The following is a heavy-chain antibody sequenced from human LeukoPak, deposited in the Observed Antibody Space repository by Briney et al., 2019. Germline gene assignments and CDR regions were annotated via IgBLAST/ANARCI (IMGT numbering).Heavy chain of an antibody. CDR2: INSDGSST. Sequence: GGSLRLSCAASGFTFSSYWMHWVRQAPGKGLVWVSRINSDGSSTSYADSVKGRFTISRDNAKNTLYLQMNSLRAEDTAVYYCAREGLGTTFSAWFDPWGQGTLVIVSS. CDR3: AREGLGTTFSAWFDP. D-gene: IGHD1-7*01. J-gene: IGHJ5*02. V-gene: IGHV3-74*01. CDR1: GFTFSSYW.